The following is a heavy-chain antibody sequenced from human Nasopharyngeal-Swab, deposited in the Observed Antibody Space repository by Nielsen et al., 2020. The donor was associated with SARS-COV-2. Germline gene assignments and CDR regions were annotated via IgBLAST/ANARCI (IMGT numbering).Heavy chain of an antibody. J-gene: IGHJ3*02. Sequence: LKISCAASGFTFSNYGMHCVRQAPGKGLEWVAAIWYDGTNKYYLDSVKDRFTISRDNSKNTVYLQMNSLRAEDTAVYYCVRWSGGWAFDIGGQGTMGTVSS. CDR2: IWYDGTNK. D-gene: IGHD2-15*01. CDR1: GFTFSNYG. CDR3: VRWSGGWAFDI. V-gene: IGHV3-33*03.